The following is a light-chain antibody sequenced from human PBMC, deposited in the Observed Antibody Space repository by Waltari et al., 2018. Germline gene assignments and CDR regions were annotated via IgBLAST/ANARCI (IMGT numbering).Light chain of an antibody. Sequence: SPGLTQQPLVSVSPGQTAIITFSGDVLGDKYIYWFQQKSGQASVVVIRRNTGRPSGIPERFSASESGTTGTLVISGVQAEDEAEYYCQSADDSGDHVLFGGGTKLTVL. CDR3: QSADDSGDHVL. CDR2: RNT. V-gene: IGLV3-25*03. J-gene: IGLJ2*01. CDR1: VLGDKY.